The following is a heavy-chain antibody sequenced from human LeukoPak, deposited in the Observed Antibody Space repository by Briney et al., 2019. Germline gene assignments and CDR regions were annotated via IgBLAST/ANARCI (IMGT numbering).Heavy chain of an antibody. CDR2: FDPEDGET. CDR1: GYTLTELS. D-gene: IGHD3-22*01. V-gene: IGHV1-24*01. CDR3: AKQLYSNGYRWFDP. J-gene: IGHJ5*02. Sequence: ASVKVSCKVSGYTLTELSMHWVRQAPGKGLEWMGGFDPEDGETIYAQKFQGRVTMTEDTSTDTAYMELSSLSAADTAVYYCAKQLYSNGYRWFDPWGQGTLVIVSS.